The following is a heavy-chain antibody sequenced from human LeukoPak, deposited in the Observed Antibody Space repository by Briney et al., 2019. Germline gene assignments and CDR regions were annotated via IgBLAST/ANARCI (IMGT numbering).Heavy chain of an antibody. CDR2: IYYSGST. CDR1: GGSISSYY. J-gene: IGHJ4*02. V-gene: IGHV4-59*01. CDR3: ASTLYSGSYYFTQLDY. Sequence: PSETLSLTCTVSGGSISSYYWSWIRQPPGKGLEWIGYIYYSGSTNYNPSLKSRVTISVDTSKNQFSLKLSSVTAADTAVYYCASTLYSGSYYFTQLDYWGQGTLVTVSS. D-gene: IGHD1-26*01.